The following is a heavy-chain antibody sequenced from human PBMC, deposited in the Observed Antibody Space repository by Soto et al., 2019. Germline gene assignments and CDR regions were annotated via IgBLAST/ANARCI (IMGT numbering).Heavy chain of an antibody. J-gene: IGHJ4*02. V-gene: IGHV3-30*18. CDR2: ISYDGSNK. CDR3: AKGLALRFLEWPHPFFDY. D-gene: IGHD3-3*01. CDR1: GFTFSSYG. Sequence: QVQLVESGGGVVQPGRSLRLSCAASGFTFSSYGMHWVRQAPGKGLEWVAVISYDGSNKYYADSVKGRFTISRDNSKNTXXLQMNSLRAEDTAVYYCAKGLALRFLEWPHPFFDYWGQGTLVTVSS.